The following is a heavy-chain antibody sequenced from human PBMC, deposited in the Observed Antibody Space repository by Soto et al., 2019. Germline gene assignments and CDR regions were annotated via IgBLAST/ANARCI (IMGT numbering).Heavy chain of an antibody. CDR3: ARYVDGDLPPDY. D-gene: IGHD5-12*01. CDR1: GFTFSSYW. J-gene: IGHJ4*02. Sequence: EVQLVESGGGLVQPGGSLRLSCETSGFTFSSYWMNWVRQAPGKGLEWVAIIDADGSQQYYVDSVKGRLTISRDNAKNSLYLKMNSLRVEDTAVYYCARYVDGDLPPDYWGQGTLVTVSS. V-gene: IGHV3-7*04. CDR2: IDADGSQQ.